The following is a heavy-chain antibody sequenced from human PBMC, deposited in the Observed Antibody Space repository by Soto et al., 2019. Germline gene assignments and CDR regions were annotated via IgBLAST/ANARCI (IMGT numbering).Heavy chain of an antibody. CDR1: GGSISSYY. CDR2: IYYSGST. CDR3: ARVLYYYASSGYMYYFDY. J-gene: IGHJ4*02. D-gene: IGHD3-22*01. Sequence: PSETLSLTCTVSGGSISSYYWSWIRQPPGKGLEWIGYIYYSGSTNYNPSLKGRVTISVDTSKNQFSLKLGSVTAADTAVYYCARVLYYYASSGYMYYFDYWGQGTLVTVSS. V-gene: IGHV4-59*01.